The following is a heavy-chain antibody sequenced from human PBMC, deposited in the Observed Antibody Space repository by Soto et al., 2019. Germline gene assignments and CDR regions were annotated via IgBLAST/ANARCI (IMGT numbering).Heavy chain of an antibody. V-gene: IGHV4-59*01. CDR2: VFHSGIT. J-gene: IGHJ4*02. Sequence: QVQLQESGPGLVKPSETLSLTCTVSGGSITSYYWCWIRQPPGKGLEWMGYVFHSGITGYNPSLKSRVTISVDASKNLFSLKLISVTAADTAVYYCARDQNGSPYFDYWGQGTLVTVSS. CDR1: GGSITSYY. CDR3: ARDQNGSPYFDY. D-gene: IGHD1-26*01.